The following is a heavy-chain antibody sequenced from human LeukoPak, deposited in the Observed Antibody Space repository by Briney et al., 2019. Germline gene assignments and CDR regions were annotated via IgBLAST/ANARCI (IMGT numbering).Heavy chain of an antibody. J-gene: IGHJ4*02. CDR3: ARGRPHGNDY. Sequence: PGGSLRLSCEASGFTFTGYWMSWVRQAPGKGLVWVSRIASDGSSTTYADSVKGRFSISRDNAKNTLYLQMNSLRVEDTAVYYCARGRPHGNDYWGQGTLVAVSS. CDR1: GFTFTGYW. V-gene: IGHV3-74*01. D-gene: IGHD4-23*01. CDR2: IASDGSST.